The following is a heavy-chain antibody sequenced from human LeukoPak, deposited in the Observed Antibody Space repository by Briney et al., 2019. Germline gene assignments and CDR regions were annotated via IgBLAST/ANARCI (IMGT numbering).Heavy chain of an antibody. CDR3: ARDRSIAVAGTDLDY. D-gene: IGHD6-19*01. J-gene: IGHJ4*02. CDR2: IIPIFGTA. V-gene: IGHV1-69*06. Sequence: RASVKVSCKASGGTFSSYAISWVRQAPGQGLAWMGGIIPIFGTANYAQKFQGRVTITADKSTSTAYMELSSLRSEDTAVYYCARDRSIAVAGTDLDYWGQGTLVTVSS. CDR1: GGTFSSYA.